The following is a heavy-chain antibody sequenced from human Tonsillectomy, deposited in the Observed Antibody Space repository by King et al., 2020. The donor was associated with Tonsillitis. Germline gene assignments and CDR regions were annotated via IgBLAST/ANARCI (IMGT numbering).Heavy chain of an antibody. CDR1: GFIFSDYY. D-gene: IGHD2-2*01. CDR3: AREIPGAINWFDP. CDR2: ISSSRSNI. V-gene: IGHV3-11*01. Sequence: QLVQSGGGLVKPGGSLRLSCAASGFIFSDYYMSWIRQAPGKGLEWVSYISSSRSNIYYADSVKGRFTISRDNAKKSLYLQMNSLRAEDTAVYYCAREIPGAINWFDPWGQGTLVTVSS. J-gene: IGHJ5*02.